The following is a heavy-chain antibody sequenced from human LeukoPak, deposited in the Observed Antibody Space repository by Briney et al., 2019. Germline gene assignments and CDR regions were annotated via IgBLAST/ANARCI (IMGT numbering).Heavy chain of an antibody. Sequence: GGSLRLSCAASGFTFSSYGMHWVRQAPGKGLEWVAVISYDGSNKYYADSVKGRFTISRDNSKNTLYLQMNSLRAEDTAVYYCARVMRTYCSSTSCPPGYWGQGTLVTVSS. CDR3: ARVMRTYCSSTSCPPGY. V-gene: IGHV3-30*03. CDR1: GFTFSSYG. CDR2: ISYDGSNK. J-gene: IGHJ4*02. D-gene: IGHD2-2*01.